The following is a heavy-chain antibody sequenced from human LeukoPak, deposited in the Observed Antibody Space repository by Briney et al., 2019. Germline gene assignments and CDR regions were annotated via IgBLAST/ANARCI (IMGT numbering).Heavy chain of an antibody. CDR2: INILSNYI. D-gene: IGHD2-2*01. J-gene: IGHJ4*02. CDR3: VGPPCLRGGYCSTHS. CDR1: GFTFSSYS. Sequence: GGSLRLSCAASGFTFSSYSMNWVRQAPGKGLEWVSSINILSNYIYYADSVKGRFTISRDNAKNSLYLQMNSLRAEDTAVYYCVGPPCLRGGYCSTHSWGQGTLVTVDS. V-gene: IGHV3-21*01.